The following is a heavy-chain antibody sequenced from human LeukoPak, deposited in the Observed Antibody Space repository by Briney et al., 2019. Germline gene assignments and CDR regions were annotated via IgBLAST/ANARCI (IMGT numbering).Heavy chain of an antibody. J-gene: IGHJ6*02. Sequence: GRSLRLSCAASGFTFSSYGMHWVRQAPGKGLEWVAVIWYDGSNKYYADSVKGRFTISRDNSKNTLYLQMNSLRAEDTAVYYCARDRYISEVRTNYPLYGMDVWGQGTTVTVSS. CDR1: GFTFSSYG. CDR2: IWYDGSNK. D-gene: IGHD1-1*01. CDR3: ARDRYISEVRTNYPLYGMDV. V-gene: IGHV3-33*08.